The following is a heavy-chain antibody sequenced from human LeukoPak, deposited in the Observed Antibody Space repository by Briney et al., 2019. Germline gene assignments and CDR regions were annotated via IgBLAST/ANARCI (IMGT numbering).Heavy chain of an antibody. J-gene: IGHJ4*02. CDR1: GGSFSGYY. CDR3: ASEPITMVRGVIHY. D-gene: IGHD3-10*01. CDR2: INHSGST. Sequence: SETLSLTCTVSGGSFSGYYWSWIRQPPGKGLEWIGEINHSGSTNYNPSLKSRVTISVDTSKNQFSLKLSSVTAADTAVYYCASEPITMVRGVIHYWGQGTLVTVSS. V-gene: IGHV4-34*01.